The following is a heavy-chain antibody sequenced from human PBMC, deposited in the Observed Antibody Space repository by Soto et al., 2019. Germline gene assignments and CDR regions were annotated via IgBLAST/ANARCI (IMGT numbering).Heavy chain of an antibody. D-gene: IGHD3-10*01. V-gene: IGHV4-4*02. CDR1: GVSISSGNW. CDR2: IFHAGTA. J-gene: IGHJ4*02. CDR3: ARLVYDTRLNYMYFDF. Sequence: PSETLSLTFAVSGVSISSGNWWTWVRQSPQRGLEYIGEIFHAGTANYYPSFERRVAISVDTSKNQFSLKLTSVTAADTAIYFCARLVYDTRLNYMYFDFWGQGTLVTVSS.